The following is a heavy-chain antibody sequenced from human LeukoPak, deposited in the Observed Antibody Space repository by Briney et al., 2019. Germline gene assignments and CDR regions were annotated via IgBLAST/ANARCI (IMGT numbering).Heavy chain of an antibody. D-gene: IGHD6-13*01. V-gene: IGHV4-39*07. CDR3: ARVKEIAAAGKVSYYYYYMDV. Sequence: SETLSLTCTVSAGSISSSNYYWGWIRQPPGKGLEWIGSIYYSGRTYYNPSLKSRVTISVDTSKNQFSLKLSSVTAADTAVYYCARVKEIAAAGKVSYYYYYMDVWGKGTTVTVSS. CDR2: IYYSGRT. CDR1: AGSISSSNYY. J-gene: IGHJ6*03.